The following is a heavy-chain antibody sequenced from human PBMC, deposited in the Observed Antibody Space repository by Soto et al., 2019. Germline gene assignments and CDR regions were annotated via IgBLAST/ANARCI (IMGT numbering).Heavy chain of an antibody. CDR3: AKRPVYGDYGNWGYFDL. CDR2: ISGSGGST. Sequence: GGSLRLSCAASGFTFSSYAMSWVRQAPGKGLEWVSAISGSGGSTYYADSVKGRFTISRDNSKNTLYLQMNSLRAEDTAVYYCAKRPVYGDYGNWGYFDLWGRGTLVTVSS. J-gene: IGHJ2*01. D-gene: IGHD4-17*01. V-gene: IGHV3-23*01. CDR1: GFTFSSYA.